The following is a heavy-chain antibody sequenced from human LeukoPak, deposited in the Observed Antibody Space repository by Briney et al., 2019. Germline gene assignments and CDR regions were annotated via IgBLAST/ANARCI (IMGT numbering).Heavy chain of an antibody. D-gene: IGHD1-26*01. CDR3: ARRGQLRAVFDY. V-gene: IGHV3-23*01. CDR1: GPTFSSYS. J-gene: IGHJ4*02. CDR2: ISGSGGST. Sequence: PGGSLRLSCAASGPTFSSYSMNWVRQAPGKGLEWVSAISGSGGSTYYADSVKGRFTISRDNSKNSLYLQMNSLRSEDTAVYYCARRGQLRAVFDYWGQGTLVTVSS.